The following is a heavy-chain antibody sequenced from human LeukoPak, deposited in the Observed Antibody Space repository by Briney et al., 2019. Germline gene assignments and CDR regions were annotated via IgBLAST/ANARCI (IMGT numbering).Heavy chain of an antibody. V-gene: IGHV1-3*01. CDR3: ARYQLLLDAFDI. Sequence: ASVKVSCKASGYTFTSYAMHWVRQAPGQRLEWMGWINAGNGNTKYSQKFQGRVTITRDTSASTAYMELSSLRSEDTAVYYCARYQLLLDAFDIWGQGTMVTASS. CDR1: GYTFTSYA. J-gene: IGHJ3*02. D-gene: IGHD2-2*01. CDR2: INAGNGNT.